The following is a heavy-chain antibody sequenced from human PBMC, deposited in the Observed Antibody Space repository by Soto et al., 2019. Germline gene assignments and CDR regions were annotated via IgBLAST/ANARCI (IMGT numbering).Heavy chain of an antibody. J-gene: IGHJ6*02. CDR2: INSDGSST. CDR3: ARGHYYGMDV. CDR1: GFTFSSYW. Sequence: EVQVVESGGGLVQPGGSLRLSCAASGFTFSSYWMHWVRQAPGKGLVWVSRINSDGSSTRDADSVKGRITTSRDNAKNTLYLQMNSLRAEDTAVFYCARGHYYGMDVWGQGTTVTVSS. V-gene: IGHV3-74*01.